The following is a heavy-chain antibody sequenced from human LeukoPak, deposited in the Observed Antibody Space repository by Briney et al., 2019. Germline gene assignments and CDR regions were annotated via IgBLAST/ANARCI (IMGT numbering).Heavy chain of an antibody. CDR2: IYTSGST. D-gene: IGHD3-22*01. J-gene: IGHJ3*02. V-gene: IGHV4-4*07. CDR3: ARDTQYYYDSSGYYYVHAFDI. CDR1: GGSISSYY. Sequence: PSETLSLTCTVSGGSISSYYWSWIRQPAGKGLEWIGRIYTSGSTNYNPSLKSRVTMSVDTSKNQFSLKLSSVTAADTAVYYCARDTQYYYDSSGYYYVHAFDIWGQGTMVTVSS.